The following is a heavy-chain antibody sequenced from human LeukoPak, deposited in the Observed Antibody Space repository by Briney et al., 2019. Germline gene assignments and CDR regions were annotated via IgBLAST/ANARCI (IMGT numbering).Heavy chain of an antibody. CDR3: ARDRLISGSYFFDY. D-gene: IGHD1-26*01. CDR2: ISGRSSTI. V-gene: IGHV3-48*01. Sequence: GGSLRLSCAASAFTFSDYSMNWVRQAPGKGLEWISYISGRSSTIYYADSVRGRFTISRDNAKNSMYLQMNSLRAEDTAVYYCARDRLISGSYFFDYWGQGTLVTVSS. J-gene: IGHJ4*02. CDR1: AFTFSDYS.